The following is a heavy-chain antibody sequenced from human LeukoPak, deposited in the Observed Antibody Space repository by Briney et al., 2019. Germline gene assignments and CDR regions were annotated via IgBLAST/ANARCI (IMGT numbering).Heavy chain of an antibody. J-gene: IGHJ4*02. V-gene: IGHV1-2*04. CDR3: ARRSNRWYSGYDPGFDY. CDR1: GYTFTGYY. Sequence: ASVKVSCKASGYTFTGYYTHWVRQAPGQGLEWMGWINPNSGGTNYAQKFQGWVTMTRDTSISTAYMELSRLRSDDTAVYYCARRSNRWYSGYDPGFDYWGQGTLVTVSS. CDR2: INPNSGGT. D-gene: IGHD5-12*01.